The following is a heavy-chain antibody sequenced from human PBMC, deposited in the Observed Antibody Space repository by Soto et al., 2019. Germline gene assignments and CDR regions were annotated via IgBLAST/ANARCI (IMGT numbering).Heavy chain of an antibody. CDR3: ARGAARGYYYGMDV. CDR1: GFTFSSYA. D-gene: IGHD1-26*01. CDR2: ISYDGSNK. Sequence: QVPLVESGGGVVQPGRSLRLSCAASGFTFSSYAMHWVRQAPGKGLEWVAVISYDGSNKYYADSVKGRFTISRDNSKNTLYLQMNSLRAEDTAVYYCARGAARGYYYGMDVWGQGTTVTVSS. V-gene: IGHV3-30-3*01. J-gene: IGHJ6*02.